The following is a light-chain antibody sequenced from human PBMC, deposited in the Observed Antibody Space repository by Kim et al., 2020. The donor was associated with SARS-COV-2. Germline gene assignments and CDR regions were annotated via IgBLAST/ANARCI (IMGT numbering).Light chain of an antibody. Sequence: SASTEDRVTITCRASQGISSYLAWYQQRPGEAPKLLIYAASTLQSGVPSRFSGSGSGTDFTLTISCLQSEDFGTYYCQQYYSYPLTFGGGTKLEI. V-gene: IGKV1-8*01. J-gene: IGKJ4*01. CDR1: QGISSY. CDR3: QQYYSYPLT. CDR2: AAS.